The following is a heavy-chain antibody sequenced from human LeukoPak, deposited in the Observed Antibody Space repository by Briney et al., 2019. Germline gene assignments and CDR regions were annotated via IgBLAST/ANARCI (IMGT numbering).Heavy chain of an antibody. D-gene: IGHD6-19*01. CDR1: GYTFTGYY. Sequence: ASVKVSCKASGYTFTGYYIHWVRQAPGQGLEWMGRINPNNGGTNYAQKFQGRVTMTRDTSISTAYMELSRLRSDDTAVYYCARDLSGWYGDFDYWGQETLVTVSS. J-gene: IGHJ4*02. CDR3: ARDLSGWYGDFDY. V-gene: IGHV1-2*06. CDR2: INPNNGGT.